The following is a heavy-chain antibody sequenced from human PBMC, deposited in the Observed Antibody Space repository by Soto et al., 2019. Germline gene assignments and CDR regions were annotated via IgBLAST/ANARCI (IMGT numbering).Heavy chain of an antibody. V-gene: IGHV4-34*01. J-gene: IGHJ6*02. D-gene: IGHD2-2*01. CDR2: INRSGTT. CDR3: ARAASQLMLYGMDV. Sequence: AETLSLACSVHGGSFSDYLWHWVRQPPGKGLEWIGEINRSGTTNSNPSLRSRLTISLDTSKNHFSLRLVSVTAADTAVYFCARAASQLMLYGMDVWGQGTTVTVSS. CDR1: GGSFSDYL.